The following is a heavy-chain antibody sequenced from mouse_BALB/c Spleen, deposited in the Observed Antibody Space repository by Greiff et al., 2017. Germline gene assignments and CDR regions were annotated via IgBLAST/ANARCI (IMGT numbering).Heavy chain of an antibody. V-gene: IGHV5-12-1*01. D-gene: IGHD2-3*01. J-gene: IGHJ1*01. Sequence: EVKLVESGGGLVKPGGSLKLSCAASGFAFSSYDMSWVRQTPEKRLEWVAYISSGGGSTYYPDTVKGRFTISRDNAKNTLYLQMSSLKSEDTAMYYCARHGEGYYVDWYFDVWGAGTTVTVSS. CDR1: GFAFSSYD. CDR3: ARHGEGYYVDWYFDV. CDR2: ISSGGGST.